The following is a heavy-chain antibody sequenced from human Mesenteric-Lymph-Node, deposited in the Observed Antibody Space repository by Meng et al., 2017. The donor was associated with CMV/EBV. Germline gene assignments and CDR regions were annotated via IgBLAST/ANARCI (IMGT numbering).Heavy chain of an antibody. Sequence: SGYTFTSYYMHWVRQAPGQGLVWMGIINPSGGSTSYAQKFQGRVTMTRDTSTSTVYMELSSLRSEDTAVYYCARVSGSYPNWAWFDPWGQGTLVTVSS. CDR2: INPSGGST. D-gene: IGHD1-26*01. J-gene: IGHJ5*02. V-gene: IGHV1-46*01. CDR3: ARVSGSYPNWAWFDP. CDR1: GYTFTSYY.